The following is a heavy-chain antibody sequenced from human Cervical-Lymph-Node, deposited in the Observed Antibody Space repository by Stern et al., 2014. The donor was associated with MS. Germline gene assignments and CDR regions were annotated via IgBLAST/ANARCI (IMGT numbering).Heavy chain of an antibody. Sequence: QVQLQESGPGLVKPSQTLSLTCTVSGGSISSGDYYWSWIRQRPGQGLKWIGFIYYSGSTYQHPSLKSRVTMSLDTSNNQISLKLSSVTAADTAVYYCARSREHCSSTSCYAGILDLWGQGTLVTVSS. CDR3: ARSREHCSSTSCYAGILDL. D-gene: IGHD2-2*01. CDR2: IYYSGST. V-gene: IGHV4-31*03. CDR1: GGSISSGDYY. J-gene: IGHJ5*02.